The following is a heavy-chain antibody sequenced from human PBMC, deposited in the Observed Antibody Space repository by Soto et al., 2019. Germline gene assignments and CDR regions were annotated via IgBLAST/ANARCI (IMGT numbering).Heavy chain of an antibody. CDR3: ARAPYGSGWTDEVDN. J-gene: IGHJ4*02. Sequence: EVQLVESGGGLVQPGGSLRLSCAASGFTVSSNYMSWVRQAPGKGLEWVSVIYRDDTTYYADSVKGRFTISRDNSKNTLFLQMNSLRAEDTAVYYCARAPYGSGWTDEVDNWGQGTLVTVSS. V-gene: IGHV3-66*01. D-gene: IGHD6-19*01. CDR2: IYRDDTT. CDR1: GFTVSSNY.